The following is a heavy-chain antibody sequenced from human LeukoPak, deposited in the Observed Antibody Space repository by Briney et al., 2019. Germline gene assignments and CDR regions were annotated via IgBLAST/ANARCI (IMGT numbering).Heavy chain of an antibody. Sequence: SETLSLTCTVSGGSISGYYWGWIRQPPGKGLEWIGSIYYSGSTYYNPSLKSRVTISVDTSKNQFSLKLSSVTAADTAVYYCASPGSSYSSGWYRAFDIWGQGTMVTVSS. D-gene: IGHD6-19*01. CDR3: ASPGSSYSSGWYRAFDI. J-gene: IGHJ3*02. CDR2: IYYSGST. CDR1: GGSISGYY. V-gene: IGHV4-39*01.